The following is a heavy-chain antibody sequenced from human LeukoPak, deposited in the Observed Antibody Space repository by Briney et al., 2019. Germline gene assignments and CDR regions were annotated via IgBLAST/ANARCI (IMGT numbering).Heavy chain of an antibody. CDR2: INPNSGGT. V-gene: IGHV1-2*02. CDR1: GYTFTGYY. Sequence: GASVKGSCKASGYTFTGYYMHWVRQAPGQGLEWMGWINPNSGGTNYAQKFQGRVTMTRDTSISTAYMELSRLRSDDTAVYYCARAGGWLQSPFDYWGQGTLVTVPS. CDR3: ARAGGWLQSPFDY. D-gene: IGHD5-24*01. J-gene: IGHJ4*02.